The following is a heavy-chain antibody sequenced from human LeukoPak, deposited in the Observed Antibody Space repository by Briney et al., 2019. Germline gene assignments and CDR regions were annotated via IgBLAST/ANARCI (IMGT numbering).Heavy chain of an antibody. V-gene: IGHV1-8*03. CDR1: GYTFSTYD. CDR3: ARGPYDSSGYRFDY. J-gene: IGHJ4*02. Sequence: ASVKVSCKASGYTFSTYDINWVRQATGQGLEWMGWMNPNSGNTGYAQKFQGRVSITRNNSISTAYMELSSLRSEDTAVYYCARGPYDSSGYRFDYWGQGTLVTVSS. CDR2: MNPNSGNT. D-gene: IGHD3-22*01.